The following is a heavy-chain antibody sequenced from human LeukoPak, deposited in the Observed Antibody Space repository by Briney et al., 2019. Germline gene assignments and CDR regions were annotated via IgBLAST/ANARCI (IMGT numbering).Heavy chain of an antibody. Sequence: ASVKVSCKASGYTFTSYDINWVRQATGQGLEWMGWMNPNSGNTGYAQKFQGRVTMTRNTSISTAYMELSSLRSEDTAVYYCARDRGSWWLANYYYYGMDVWGQGTTVTVSS. J-gene: IGHJ6*02. D-gene: IGHD6-19*01. CDR2: MNPNSGNT. V-gene: IGHV1-8*01. CDR1: GYTFTSYD. CDR3: ARDRGSWWLANYYYYGMDV.